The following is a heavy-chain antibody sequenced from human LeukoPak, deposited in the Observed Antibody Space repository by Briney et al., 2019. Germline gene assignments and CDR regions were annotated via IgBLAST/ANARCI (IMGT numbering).Heavy chain of an antibody. CDR2: IIPIFGTA. J-gene: IGHJ3*02. CDR1: GGTFSSYA. Sequence: SVKVSCKASGGTFSSYAISWVRQAPGQGLEWMGGIIPIFGTANYAQKFQGRVTITADKSTSTAYMELRSLRSDDTAVYYCARDYTFDAFDIWGQGTMVTVSS. CDR3: ARDYTFDAFDI. D-gene: IGHD4-11*01. V-gene: IGHV1-69*06.